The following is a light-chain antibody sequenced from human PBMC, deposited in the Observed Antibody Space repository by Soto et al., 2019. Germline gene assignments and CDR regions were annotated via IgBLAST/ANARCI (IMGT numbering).Light chain of an antibody. CDR2: AVT. CDR3: SSYTSSSTL. V-gene: IGLV2-14*01. Sequence: QSVLTQPASVSGSPGQSITISCTGTSSDVGGYNYVSWYQQHPGKAPKLMIYAVTDRPSGVSSRFSGSKSGNTASLTISGLQAEDEADYYCSSYTSSSTLFGTGTRSPP. J-gene: IGLJ1*01. CDR1: SSDVGGYNY.